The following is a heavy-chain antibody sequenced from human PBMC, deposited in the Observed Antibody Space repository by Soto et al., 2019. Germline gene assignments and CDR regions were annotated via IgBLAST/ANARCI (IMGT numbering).Heavy chain of an antibody. J-gene: IGHJ6*02. CDR2: ISYSGST. Sequence: SETLSLTCTVSGGSISRDYWSWIRQPPGKGLEWIGYISYSGSTNYNPSLKSRVTMSVDTSKSQFSLKLNSVTAADTAVYYCASRGIAAAGHYYGMDVWGQGTTVTVSS. CDR1: GGSISRDY. CDR3: ASRGIAAAGHYYGMDV. D-gene: IGHD6-13*01. V-gene: IGHV4-59*01.